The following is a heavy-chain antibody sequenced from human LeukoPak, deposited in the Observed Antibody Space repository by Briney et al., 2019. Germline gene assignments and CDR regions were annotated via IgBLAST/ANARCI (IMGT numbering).Heavy chain of an antibody. CDR2: INPSGGST. J-gene: IGHJ5*02. CDR3: AKNSEGYWFDP. D-gene: IGHD2/OR15-2a*01. V-gene: IGHV3-23*01. Sequence: GGSLRLSCAASGFTFSNAWMNWVRQAPGKGLEWVSAINPSGGSTYYADSVKGRFTISRDNSKNTLYLQMNSLRPEDTAVYYCAKNSEGYWFDPWGQGTLVTVSS. CDR1: GFTFSNAW.